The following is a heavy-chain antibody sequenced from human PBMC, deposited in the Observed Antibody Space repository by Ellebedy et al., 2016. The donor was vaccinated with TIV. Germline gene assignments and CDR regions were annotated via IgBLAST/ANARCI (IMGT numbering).Heavy chain of an antibody. CDR3: AKEGSGSDFDY. V-gene: IGHV3-30*04. CDR2: ISYDGSNK. D-gene: IGHD3-10*01. Sequence: SCXASGYTFTSYAMHWVRQAPGKGLEWVAVISYDGSNKYYADSVKGRFTISRDNSKNTLYLQMNSLRAEDTAVYYCAKEGSGSDFDYWGQGTLVTVSS. CDR1: GYTFTSYA. J-gene: IGHJ4*02.